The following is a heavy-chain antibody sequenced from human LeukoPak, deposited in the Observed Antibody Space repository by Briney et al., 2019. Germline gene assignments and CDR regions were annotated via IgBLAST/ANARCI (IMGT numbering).Heavy chain of an antibody. Sequence: ASVKVSCKASEYTFTGYYMHWVRQAPGQGLEWMGWINPNSGGTNYAQKFQGRVTMTRDTSISTAYMELSRLRSDDTAVYYCARGTYYDSSGYAYWGQGTLVTVSS. D-gene: IGHD3-22*01. CDR1: EYTFTGYY. V-gene: IGHV1-2*02. CDR2: INPNSGGT. CDR3: ARGTYYDSSGYAY. J-gene: IGHJ4*02.